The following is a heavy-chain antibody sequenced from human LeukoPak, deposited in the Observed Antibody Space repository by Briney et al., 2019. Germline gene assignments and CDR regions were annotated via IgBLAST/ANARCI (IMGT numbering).Heavy chain of an antibody. CDR3: AKVDMGGNAFDI. CDR1: GFTFSSYG. J-gene: IGHJ3*02. V-gene: IGHV3-30*02. CDR2: IWYDGSNK. Sequence: PGGSLRLSCAASGFTFSSYGMHWVRQAPGKGLEWVAVIWYDGSNKYYADSVKGRFTISRDNSKNTLYLQMNSLRAEDTALYYCAKVDMGGNAFDIWGQGTMVTVSS. D-gene: IGHD2-2*03.